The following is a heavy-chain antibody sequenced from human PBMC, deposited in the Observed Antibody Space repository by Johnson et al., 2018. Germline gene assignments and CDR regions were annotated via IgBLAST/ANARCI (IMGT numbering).Heavy chain of an antibody. CDR1: GFLVGSKY. D-gene: IGHD1-7*01. Sequence: VQLVQSGGGLVQPGGSLRLSCAASGFLVGSKYMSWVRQAPGTGLEWVSLIDSGGDTFYADSVKGRFTISRDTSKNRVYRQMNTLRAEDTAIYYCSRWKYCHTGNDHGPEGAFDIWGPVTMVIVSS. CDR3: SRWKYCHTGNDHGPEGAFDI. V-gene: IGHV3-53*01. CDR2: IDSGGDT. J-gene: IGHJ3*02.